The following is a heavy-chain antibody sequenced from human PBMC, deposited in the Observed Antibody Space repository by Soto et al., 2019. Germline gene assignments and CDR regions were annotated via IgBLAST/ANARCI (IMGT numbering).Heavy chain of an antibody. J-gene: IGHJ4*02. Sequence: SETLSLTCTASGGSVSSGSYYWGWLRQPPGKGLEWIGCVYCSGFTNYNPSLESRVTVSVDTSKNQFSLKVSGVSAADTAVYYCATSQKGYNWNYFDHWGQGALVTVSS. D-gene: IGHD1-20*01. CDR1: GGSVSSGSYY. CDR3: ATSQKGYNWNYFDH. V-gene: IGHV4-39*01. CDR2: VYCSGFT.